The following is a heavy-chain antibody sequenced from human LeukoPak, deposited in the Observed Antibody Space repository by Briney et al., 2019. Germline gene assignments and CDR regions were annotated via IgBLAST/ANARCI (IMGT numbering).Heavy chain of an antibody. V-gene: IGHV3-9*03. CDR2: ISWNGGRI. D-gene: IGHD6-13*01. Sequence: GGSLRLSCAASGFTFGDYAMHWVRQTPGKGLEWVSGISWNGGRIGYADSVEGRFTISRDNAKNSLYLQMNSLRVEDMAFYYCAKDEYSSPHGAFDIWGQGTMVTVSS. J-gene: IGHJ3*02. CDR3: AKDEYSSPHGAFDI. CDR1: GFTFGDYA.